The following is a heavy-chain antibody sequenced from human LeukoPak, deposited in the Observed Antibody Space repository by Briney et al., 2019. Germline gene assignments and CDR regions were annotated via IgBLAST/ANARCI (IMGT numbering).Heavy chain of an antibody. J-gene: IGHJ4*02. CDR1: GGSISSYY. D-gene: IGHD6-13*01. CDR3: ASNFAVIAAAGRVDHDY. CDR2: IYYSGST. Sequence: SETLSLTCTVSGGSISSYYWSWIRQPPGKGLEWIGYIYYSGSTNYNPSLKSRVTISVDTSKNQFSLKLSSVTAADTAVYYCASNFAVIAAAGRVDHDYWGQGTLVTVSS. V-gene: IGHV4-59*01.